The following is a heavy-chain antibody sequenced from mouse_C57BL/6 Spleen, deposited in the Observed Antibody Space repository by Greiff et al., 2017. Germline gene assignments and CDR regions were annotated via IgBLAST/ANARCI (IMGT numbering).Heavy chain of an antibody. Sequence: QVQLQQPGAELVRPGSSVKLSCKASGYTFTSYWMDWVKQRPGQGLEWIGNIYPSDSGTHYNQKFKDKATLTVDKSSSTAYMQLSSLTSEDSAVYYCARNSNEGYWYFDVWGTGTTVTVSS. J-gene: IGHJ1*03. CDR1: GYTFTSYW. D-gene: IGHD2-5*01. V-gene: IGHV1-61*01. CDR3: ARNSNEGYWYFDV. CDR2: IYPSDSGT.